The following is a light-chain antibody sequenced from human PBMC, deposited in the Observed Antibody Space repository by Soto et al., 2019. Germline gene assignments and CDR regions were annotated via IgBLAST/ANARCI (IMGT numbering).Light chain of an antibody. CDR1: SSDIGTYSY. J-gene: IGLJ3*02. CDR3: CSYAGSYTWV. CDR2: DVR. V-gene: IGLV2-11*01. Sequence: QSALTQPRSVSGSPGQSVTVSCTGTSSDIGTYSYVSWFQHHPGKAPKLMIYDVRERPSGVPDRFSGSKSGNTASLTISGLQTEDEADYYCCSYAGSYTWVFGGGTKVTVL.